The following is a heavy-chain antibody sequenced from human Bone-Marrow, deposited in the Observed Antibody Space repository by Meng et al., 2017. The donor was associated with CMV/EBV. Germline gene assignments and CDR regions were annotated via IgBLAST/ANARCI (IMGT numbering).Heavy chain of an antibody. V-gene: IGHV3-53*01. CDR3: ARDRDSYGMDV. J-gene: IGHJ6*02. CDR1: GFTVSSNY. CDR2: IYSGGST. Sequence: GECLKISCAASGFTVSSNYMSWVRQAPGKGLEWVSVIYSGGSTYYADSVKGRFTISRDNSKNTLYLQMNSLRAEDKAVYYCARDRDSYGMDVWGQGTTVTVSS.